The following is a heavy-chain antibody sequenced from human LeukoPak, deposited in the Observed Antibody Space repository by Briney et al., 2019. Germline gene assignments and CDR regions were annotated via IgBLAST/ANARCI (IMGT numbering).Heavy chain of an antibody. CDR3: ARGWMVKYYFDY. Sequence: GGSVRLSCAASGFIFSNYAMAWVRQTPGKGLEWVSAISGSGLRTNYADSARGRFIISRDSSKNTVDLQIDSLRAEDTAIYYCARGWMVKYYFDYWGQGTLVTVSS. CDR2: ISGSGLRT. V-gene: IGHV3-23*01. CDR1: GFIFSNYA. J-gene: IGHJ4*02. D-gene: IGHD6-19*01.